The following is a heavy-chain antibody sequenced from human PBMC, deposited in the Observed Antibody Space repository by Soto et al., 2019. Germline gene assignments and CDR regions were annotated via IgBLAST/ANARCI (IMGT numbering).Heavy chain of an antibody. CDR2: IWYDGSNK. J-gene: IGHJ6*03. Sequence: GGSLRLSCAASGFTFSSYGMHWVRQAPGKGLEWVAVIWYDGSNKYYADSVKGRFTISRDNSKNTLYLQMNSLRAEDTAVYYCARDHRITIFGVVNPTNYYYMDVWGKGTTVTVSS. D-gene: IGHD3-3*01. V-gene: IGHV3-33*01. CDR3: ARDHRITIFGVVNPTNYYYMDV. CDR1: GFTFSSYG.